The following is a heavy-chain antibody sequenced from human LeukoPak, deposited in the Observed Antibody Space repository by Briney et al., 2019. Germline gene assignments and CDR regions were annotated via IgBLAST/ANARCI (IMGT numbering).Heavy chain of an antibody. Sequence: PGGSLRLSCAASGFTFSSYAMSWVRQAPGKGLEWVSSISGSGNRTYYADSVKGRFTISRDNSKNTLYLQMNSLRAEDTAVYYCARDEYDFWSGYLYYYYGMDVWGQGTTVTVSS. CDR1: GFTFSSYA. V-gene: IGHV3-23*01. D-gene: IGHD3-3*01. J-gene: IGHJ6*02. CDR3: ARDEYDFWSGYLYYYYGMDV. CDR2: ISGSGNRT.